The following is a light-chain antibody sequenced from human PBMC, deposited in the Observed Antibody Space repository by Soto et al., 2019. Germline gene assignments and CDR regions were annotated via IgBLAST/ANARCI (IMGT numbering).Light chain of an antibody. Sequence: EIVMTQSPSTLSVSPGERATLSCRASQSVSSNLAWYQQKPGQAPRLLIYGASTRATGIPARFSGSGSGTEFTLTISSLQSEDFEVYYCQQYNNWPNTFGGGTKVDIK. CDR1: QSVSSN. CDR3: QQYNNWPNT. CDR2: GAS. V-gene: IGKV3-15*01. J-gene: IGKJ4*01.